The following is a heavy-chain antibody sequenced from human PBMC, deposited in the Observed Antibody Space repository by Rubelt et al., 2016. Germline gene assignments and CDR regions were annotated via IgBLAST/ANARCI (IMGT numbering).Heavy chain of an antibody. J-gene: IGHJ4*02. CDR1: GYTFTSYA. V-gene: IGHV1-3*01. D-gene: IGHD1-7*01. Sequence: QVQLVQSGAEVKKPGASVKVSCKASGYTFTSYAMHWVRQAPGQRLEWMGWINAGNGNTKYSQKFQGRVTITRDTSASTAYMELSSLRSEDTAVYYCARERAGTTAAFDYWGQGTLVTVSS. CDR2: INAGNGNT. CDR3: ARERAGTTAAFDY.